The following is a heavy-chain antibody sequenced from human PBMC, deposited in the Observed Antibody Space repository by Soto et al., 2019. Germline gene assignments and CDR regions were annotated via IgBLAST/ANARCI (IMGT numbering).Heavy chain of an antibody. CDR3: ARDRGSYALDY. D-gene: IGHD1-26*01. Sequence: QVQLVQSGAEVKKPGASVKVSCKASGYTFTSYGISWVRQAPGQGLEWMGWISADNGNTNYAQKFQGRVTMTTDTATSTVYMELRSLRSDDTCVYYGARDRGSYALDYWGQGTLVTVSS. CDR2: ISADNGNT. CDR1: GYTFTSYG. J-gene: IGHJ4*02. V-gene: IGHV1-18*01.